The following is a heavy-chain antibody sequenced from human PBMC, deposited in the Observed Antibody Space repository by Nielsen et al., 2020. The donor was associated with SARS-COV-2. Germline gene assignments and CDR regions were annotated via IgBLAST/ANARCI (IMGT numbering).Heavy chain of an antibody. CDR3: ASLPTGSGYLDDY. CDR1: GGSFSDYY. CDR2: ISSSSSYT. D-gene: IGHD3-22*01. J-gene: IGHJ4*02. Sequence: LSLTCAVYGGSFSDYYMSWIRQAPGKGLEWVSYISSSSSYTNYADSVKGRFTISRDNAKNSLYLQMNSLRAEDTAVYYCASLPTGSGYLDDYWGQGTLVTVSS. V-gene: IGHV3-11*03.